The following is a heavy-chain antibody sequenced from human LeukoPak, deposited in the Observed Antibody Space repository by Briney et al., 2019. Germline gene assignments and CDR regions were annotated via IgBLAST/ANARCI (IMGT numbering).Heavy chain of an antibody. CDR1: GGSISSYY. J-gene: IGHJ6*03. CDR3: ASSPLPTVPSNYYCYYMDV. CDR2: IYTSGST. Sequence: SETLSLTCNVSGGSISSYYWSWIRQPPGKGLEWIGYIYTSGSTNYNPSLKSRVTISVGTSKNQFSLKLSSVTAADTAVYYCASSPLPTVPSNYYCYYMDVWGKGTTVTVSS. D-gene: IGHD4-17*01. V-gene: IGHV4-4*09.